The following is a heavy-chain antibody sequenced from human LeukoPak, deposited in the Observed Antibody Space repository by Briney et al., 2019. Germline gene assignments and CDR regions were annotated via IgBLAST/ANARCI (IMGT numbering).Heavy chain of an antibody. V-gene: IGHV3-15*01. CDR2: IKSKTDGGTT. CDR3: TTDYYYDSSGYYSWYFDL. J-gene: IGHJ2*01. CDR1: GFTFSTFSNAW. D-gene: IGHD3-22*01. Sequence: GGSLRLSCAASGFTFSTFSNAWMSWVRQAPGKGLEWVGRIKSKTDGGTTDYAAPVKGRFTISRDDSKNTLYLQMSSLKTEDTAVYYCTTDYYYDSSGYYSWYFDLWGRGTLVTVSS.